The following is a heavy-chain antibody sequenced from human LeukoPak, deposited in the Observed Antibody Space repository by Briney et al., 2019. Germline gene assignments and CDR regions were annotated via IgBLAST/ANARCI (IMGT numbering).Heavy chain of an antibody. D-gene: IGHD3-22*01. V-gene: IGHV3-7*01. J-gene: IGHJ4*02. CDR2: IRQVGAER. Sequence: GGPLRLSCAASGFTFSDYYMTWIRQAPGKGLEWVAKIRQVGAERYYVDSVKGRFTISRDNANNAVYLEMNSLRVDDTAVYFCARAPYFESSGPLWGQGTLVTVSS. CDR1: GFTFSDYY. CDR3: ARAPYFESSGPL.